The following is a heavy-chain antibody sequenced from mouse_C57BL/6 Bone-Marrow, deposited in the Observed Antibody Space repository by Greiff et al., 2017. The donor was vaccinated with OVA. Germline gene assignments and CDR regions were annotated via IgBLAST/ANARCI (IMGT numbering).Heavy chain of an antibody. CDR2: IYPGSGST. Sequence: QVQLQQPGAELVKPGASVKMSCKASGYTFTSYWITWVKQRPGQGLEWIGDIYPGSGSTNYNEKFKSKATLTVDTSSSTAYMQLSSLTSEDSAVYYCARDYYYGSSYSWFAYWGQGTLVTVSA. CDR3: ARDYYYGSSYSWFAY. CDR1: GYTFTSYW. J-gene: IGHJ3*01. V-gene: IGHV1-55*01. D-gene: IGHD1-1*01.